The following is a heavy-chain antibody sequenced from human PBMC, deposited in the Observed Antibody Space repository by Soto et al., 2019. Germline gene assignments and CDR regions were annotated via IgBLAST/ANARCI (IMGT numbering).Heavy chain of an antibody. CDR1: GFTFSSYG. V-gene: IGHV3-30*18. J-gene: IGHJ3*02. CDR3: VKDLEDVVVVAATHDAFAI. CDR2: ISYDGSNK. Sequence: PGGSLRLSCAASGFTFSSYGMHWVRQAPGKGLEWVAVISYDGSNKYYADSVKGRFTISRDNSKNTLYLQMNSLRAEDTAVYYCVKDLEDVVVVAATHDAFAIWRHGTMVTVSS. D-gene: IGHD2-15*01.